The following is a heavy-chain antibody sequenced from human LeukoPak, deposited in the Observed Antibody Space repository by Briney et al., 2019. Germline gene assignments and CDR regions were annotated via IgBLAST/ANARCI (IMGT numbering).Heavy chain of an antibody. V-gene: IGHV3-66*02. CDR3: ARLAYSSLLWDY. CDR2: IHGGGYT. D-gene: IGHD6-19*01. J-gene: IGHJ4*02. CDR1: GFTVSGDY. Sequence: GSLRLSCAASGFTVSGDYMSWVRQAPGKGLEWVSVIHGGGYTYYGDPVKGRFTISRDNSKNTLYLQMDSLRAEDTAVYYCARLAYSSLLWDYWGQGTVVTVSS.